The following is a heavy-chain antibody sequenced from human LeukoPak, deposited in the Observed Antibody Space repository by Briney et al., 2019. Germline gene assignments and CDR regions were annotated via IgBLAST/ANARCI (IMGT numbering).Heavy chain of an antibody. Sequence: SETLSLTCAVYGGSFSGYYWSWIRQPPGKGLEWIGEINHGGSTNYDPSLKSRVTISVGTSKNQFSLKLSSVTAADAAVYYCARGRRYCSGGSCYSYYYYGMDVWVQGTTVTVSS. CDR1: GGSFSGYY. CDR3: ARGRRYCSGGSCYSYYYYGMDV. D-gene: IGHD2-15*01. CDR2: INHGGST. V-gene: IGHV4-34*01. J-gene: IGHJ6*02.